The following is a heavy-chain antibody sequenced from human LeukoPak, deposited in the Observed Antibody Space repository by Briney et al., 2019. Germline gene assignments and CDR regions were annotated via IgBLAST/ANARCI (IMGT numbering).Heavy chain of an antibody. D-gene: IGHD5-12*01. CDR2: IYWSGST. Sequence: SETLSLTCTVSGGSTSSSSYYWGWIRQSSGKGLEWIGNIYWSGSTYYNPSLKSRVTISVDTSKNQFSLKLGSVTAADTAVYYCARQSYSGYDWDYWGQGTLVTVSS. J-gene: IGHJ4*02. CDR1: GGSTSSSSYY. V-gene: IGHV4-39*01. CDR3: ARQSYSGYDWDY.